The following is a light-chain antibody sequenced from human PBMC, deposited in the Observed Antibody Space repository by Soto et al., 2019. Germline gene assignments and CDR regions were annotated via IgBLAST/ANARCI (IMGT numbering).Light chain of an antibody. CDR3: QQRSNWPPA. V-gene: IGKV3-11*01. Sequence: EIVLTQSPATLSLSPGERATLSCRASQSVSSYLAWYQQKPGQAPRLLIYDASNRAAGIPARFSGSGSGTDFTLTISSLEPEVFAVYYCQQRSNWPPAFGRGTKVEIK. CDR1: QSVSSY. CDR2: DAS. J-gene: IGKJ1*01.